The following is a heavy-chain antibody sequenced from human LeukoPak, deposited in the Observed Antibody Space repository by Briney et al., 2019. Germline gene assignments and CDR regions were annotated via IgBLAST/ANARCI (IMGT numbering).Heavy chain of an antibody. V-gene: IGHV3-9*01. D-gene: IGHD1-7*01. Sequence: PGGSLRLSCAVSGFSFNDYAMHWVRQAPGKGLEWVSGINWNSGSIGYADSVKGRFTISRGNAKNSLYLQMKSLRTEDTALYYCAKDRLELRDYFYGMDVWGQGTTVTVSS. CDR3: AKDRLELRDYFYGMDV. CDR2: INWNSGSI. J-gene: IGHJ6*02. CDR1: GFSFNDYA.